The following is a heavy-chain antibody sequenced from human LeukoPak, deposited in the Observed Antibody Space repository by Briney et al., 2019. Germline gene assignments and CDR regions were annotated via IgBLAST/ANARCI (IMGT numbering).Heavy chain of an antibody. Sequence: SETLSLTCTVSGGSISSYYWSWIRQPPGRGLECIGYIYYSGSTNYNPSLKSRVTISVDTSKNQFSLKLSSVTAADTAVYYCARGRGPIFDWISRRGVQFDYWGQGTLVTVSS. CDR2: IYYSGST. CDR3: ARGRGPIFDWISRRGVQFDY. J-gene: IGHJ4*02. D-gene: IGHD3-9*01. V-gene: IGHV4-59*01. CDR1: GGSISSYY.